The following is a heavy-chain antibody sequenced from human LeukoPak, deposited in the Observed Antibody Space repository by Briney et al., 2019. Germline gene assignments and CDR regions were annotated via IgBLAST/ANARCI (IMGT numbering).Heavy chain of an antibody. Sequence: GGSLRLSCPASGFTSITSAMHGVRQAQGKGLGGVAFIRYDGSNKYTAASVKGRFTISRYNYKNTLYLQMNSLRAEDTAVYYCAKAHPPGIAAAGAPFDYWGQGTLVTVSS. V-gene: IGHV3-30*02. CDR3: AKAHPPGIAAAGAPFDY. CDR2: IRYDGSNK. D-gene: IGHD6-13*01. J-gene: IGHJ4*02. CDR1: GFTSITSA.